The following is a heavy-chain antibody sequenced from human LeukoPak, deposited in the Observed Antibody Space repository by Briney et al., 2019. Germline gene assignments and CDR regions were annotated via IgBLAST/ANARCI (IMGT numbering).Heavy chain of an antibody. J-gene: IGHJ3*02. D-gene: IGHD2-15*01. CDR3: ARRGLAHAPLAFDI. CDR1: GGSISSGGYS. V-gene: IGHV4-30-2*01. CDR2: IYHSGST. Sequence: SETLSLTCAVSGGSISSGGYSWSWIRQPPGKGLEWIGYIYHSGSTYYNPSLKSRVTISVDRSKNQFSLKLSSVTAADTAVYYCARRGLAHAPLAFDIWGQGTMVTVSS.